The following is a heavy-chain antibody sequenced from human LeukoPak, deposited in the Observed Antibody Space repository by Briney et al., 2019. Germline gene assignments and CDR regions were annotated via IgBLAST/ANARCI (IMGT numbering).Heavy chain of an antibody. Sequence: PGGSLRLSCAASGFTFSSYSMNCVRQAPGKGLEWVSSISSSSDYIYYADSLKGRFTISRDNAKSSLYLQMNSLRAEDTAVYYCAREEAGAGLYGSEIWGQGTMVTVSS. CDR3: AREEAGAGLYGSEI. CDR2: ISSSSDYI. CDR1: GFTFSSYS. J-gene: IGHJ3*02. V-gene: IGHV3-21*01. D-gene: IGHD4/OR15-4a*01.